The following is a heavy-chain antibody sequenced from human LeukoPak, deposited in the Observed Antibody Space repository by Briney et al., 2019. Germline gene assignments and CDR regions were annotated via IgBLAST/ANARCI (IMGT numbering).Heavy chain of an antibody. CDR1: GYTFTSYA. CDR2: INAGNGNT. Sequence: APVKVSCKASGYTFTSYAMHWVRQAPGQRLEWMGWINAGNGNTKYSQKFQGGVTITRDTSASTAYMELSSLESEVTDWYYCARSGGICGGDCSDAFDIWGQGTMVTVSS. V-gene: IGHV1-3*01. J-gene: IGHJ3*02. D-gene: IGHD2-21*01. CDR3: ARSGGICGGDCSDAFDI.